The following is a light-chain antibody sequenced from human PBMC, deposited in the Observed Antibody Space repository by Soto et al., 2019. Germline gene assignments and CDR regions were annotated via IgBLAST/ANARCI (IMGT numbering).Light chain of an antibody. Sequence: EIVLTQSPDTLSLSPGERATLSCRASQSVSTYLAWYQQKPGQAPRLLIYDASNRATGIPARFSGGGSGTDFTLTISSLEPEDFAVYYCQRYNNWPLTFGGGTKVESK. CDR2: DAS. CDR1: QSVSTY. J-gene: IGKJ4*01. V-gene: IGKV3-11*01. CDR3: QRYNNWPLT.